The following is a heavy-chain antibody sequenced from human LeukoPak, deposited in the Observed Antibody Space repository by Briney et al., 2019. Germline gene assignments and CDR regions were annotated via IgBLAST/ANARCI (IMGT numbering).Heavy chain of an antibody. V-gene: IGHV4-59*12. Sequence: SETLSLTCTVSGGSISSYYWSWIRQPPGKGLEWIGYIYYSGSTNYNPSLKSRVTMSVDTSKNQFSLKLSSVTAADTAVYYCAREGDIVVVPAATPFAAMDVWGKGTTVTVSS. CDR2: IYYSGST. D-gene: IGHD2-2*01. CDR3: AREGDIVVVPAATPFAAMDV. CDR1: GGSISSYY. J-gene: IGHJ6*04.